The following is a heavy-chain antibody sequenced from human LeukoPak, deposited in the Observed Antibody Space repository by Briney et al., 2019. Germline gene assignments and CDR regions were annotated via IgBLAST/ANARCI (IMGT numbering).Heavy chain of an antibody. CDR2: ISNNGGYT. D-gene: IGHD5-18*01. Sequence: AGGSLRLSCAASGFTFSSSAMSWVRQAPGKGLEWVSAISNNGGYTYYADSVQGRFTISRDNSKNTLYLQMNSLRAEDTAVYYCAKDGTAEFDYWGQGTLVTVSS. V-gene: IGHV3-23*01. CDR3: AKDGTAEFDY. CDR1: GFTFSSSA. J-gene: IGHJ4*02.